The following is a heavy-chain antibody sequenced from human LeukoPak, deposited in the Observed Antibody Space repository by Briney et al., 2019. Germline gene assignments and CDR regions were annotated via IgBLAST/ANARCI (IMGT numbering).Heavy chain of an antibody. CDR3: ARVEYDYVWGSSDY. CDR1: GDSISSSSYY. D-gene: IGHD3-16*01. CDR2: IYTSGST. J-gene: IGHJ4*02. Sequence: SETLSLTCTVSGDSISSSSYYWGWIRQPPGKGLEWIGRIYTSGSTNYNPSLKSRVTISVDTSKNQFSLKLSSVTAADTAVYYCARVEYDYVWGSSDYWGQGTLVTVSS. V-gene: IGHV4-39*01.